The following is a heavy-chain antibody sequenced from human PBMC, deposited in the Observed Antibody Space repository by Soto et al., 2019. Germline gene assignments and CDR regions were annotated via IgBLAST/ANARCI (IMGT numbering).Heavy chain of an antibody. CDR3: ARDHVAGTTARYFDY. D-gene: IGHD1-7*01. CDR2: ISSSSSYI. CDR1: GFTFSSYS. V-gene: IGHV3-21*01. J-gene: IGHJ4*02. Sequence: AGGSLRLSCAASGFTFSSYSMNWVRQAPGKGLEWVSSISSSSSYIYYADSVKGRFTISRDNAKNSLYLQMNSLRAEDTAVYYCARDHVAGTTARYFDYWGQGTLVTVSS.